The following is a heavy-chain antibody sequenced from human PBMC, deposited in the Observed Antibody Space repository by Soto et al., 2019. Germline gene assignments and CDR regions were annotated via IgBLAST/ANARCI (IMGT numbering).Heavy chain of an antibody. CDR1: GFTFSSYA. D-gene: IGHD3-22*01. Sequence: GGSLRLSCAASGFTFSSYAMHWVRQAPGKGLEWVAVISYDGSNKYYADSVKGRFTISRDNSKNTLYLQMNSLRAEDTAVYYCASSYYYDSSGYSTTAGDAAFDIWGQGTMVTVSS. CDR2: ISYDGSNK. CDR3: ASSYYYDSSGYSTTAGDAAFDI. J-gene: IGHJ3*02. V-gene: IGHV3-30-3*01.